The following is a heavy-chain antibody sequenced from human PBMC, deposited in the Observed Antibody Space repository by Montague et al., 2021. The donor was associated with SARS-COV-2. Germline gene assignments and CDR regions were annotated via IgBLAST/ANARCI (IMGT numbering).Heavy chain of an antibody. CDR2: LYYNGRT. V-gene: IGHV4-39*01. Sequence: SETLSLTCTVSGGSITDRGYYWAWIRQSPGRGLEWLGALYYNGRTYYNLSLKSRITISADTSRKQFSLNLNSVTAADTAVYFCARPRVRGLPWDHWGQGTLVAVSS. CDR3: ARPRVRGLPWDH. D-gene: IGHD3-10*01. CDR1: GGSITDRGYY. J-gene: IGHJ4*02.